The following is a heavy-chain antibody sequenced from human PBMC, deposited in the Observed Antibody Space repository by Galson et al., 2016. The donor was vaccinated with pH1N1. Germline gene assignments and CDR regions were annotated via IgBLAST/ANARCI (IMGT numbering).Heavy chain of an antibody. CDR1: GLPSNDHA. V-gene: IGHV3-9*02. CDR2: IYWSDSRT. CDR3: GKDILPGGLDY. J-gene: IGHJ4*02. Sequence: SLRLSCAASGLPSNDHAMHWVRRIPGKGLEWVLGIYWSDSRTGYADSVKGRFTISRDSAKNSLYLQMNSLRVDDTALYYCGKDILPGGLDYWSQGTQVTVSS.